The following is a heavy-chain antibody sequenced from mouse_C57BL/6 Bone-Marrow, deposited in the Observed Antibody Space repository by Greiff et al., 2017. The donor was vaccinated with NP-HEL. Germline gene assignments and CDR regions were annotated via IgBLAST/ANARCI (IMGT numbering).Heavy chain of an antibody. J-gene: IGHJ4*01. V-gene: IGHV5-4*01. CDR1: GFTFSSYA. CDR2: ISDGGSYT. Sequence: DVQLVESGGGLVKPGGSLKLSCAASGFTFSSYAMSWVRQTPEKRLEWVATISDGGSYTYYPDNVKGRFTISRDNAKNNLYLQMSHLKSEDTAMYYCARIGSSYAMDYWGQGTSVTVSS. CDR3: ARIGSSYAMDY. D-gene: IGHD1-1*01.